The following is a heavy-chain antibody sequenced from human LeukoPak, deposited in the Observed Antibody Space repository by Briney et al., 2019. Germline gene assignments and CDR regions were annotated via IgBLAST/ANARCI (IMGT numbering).Heavy chain of an antibody. CDR1: GFTVSNNH. V-gene: IGHV3-66*02. J-gene: IGHJ5*02. CDR2: TYTDTSA. CDR3: GSESWGPVGP. Sequence: GGSLRLSCAASGFTVSNNHMSWCSRAPREGREWGSLTYTDTSAYYANSVQGRFTISRDNSKNTLNLQMNGLTVEDTAVYYCGSESWGPVGPWGQGTLVTVSS. D-gene: IGHD3-16*01.